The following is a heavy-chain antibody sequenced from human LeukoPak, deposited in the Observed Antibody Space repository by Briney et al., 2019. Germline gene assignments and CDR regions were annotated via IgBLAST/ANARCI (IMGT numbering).Heavy chain of an antibody. Sequence: GGSLRLSCATSGFTVSSNYMSWVRQAPGKGLEWVSVIYDSGITYYADSVKGRFLIFRDTSKNTVDLQMNSLRVEDTAVYYCAGRRSSGWYAYWGQGTLVTVSS. J-gene: IGHJ4*02. V-gene: IGHV3-53*01. CDR3: AGRRSSGWYAY. D-gene: IGHD6-19*01. CDR2: IYDSGIT. CDR1: GFTVSSNY.